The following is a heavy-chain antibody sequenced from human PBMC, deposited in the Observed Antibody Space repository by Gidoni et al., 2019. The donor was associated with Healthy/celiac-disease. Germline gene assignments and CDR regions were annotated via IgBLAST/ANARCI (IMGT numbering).Heavy chain of an antibody. CDR1: GYSFTSYW. J-gene: IGHJ5*02. D-gene: IGHD1-7*01. CDR3: ARQSITGTRMVGWFDP. CDR2: IYPGDSDT. V-gene: IGHV5-51*01. Sequence: EVQLVQSGAEVKKPGESLKISCKGSGYSFTSYWIGWVRQMPGKGLEWMGIIYPGDSDTRYSPSFQGQVTISADKSISTAYLQWSSLKASDTAMYYCARQSITGTRMVGWFDPWGQGTLVTVSS.